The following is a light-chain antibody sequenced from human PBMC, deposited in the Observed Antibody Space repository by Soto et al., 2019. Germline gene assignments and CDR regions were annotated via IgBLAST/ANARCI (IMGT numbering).Light chain of an antibody. CDR3: FTFTTDWTHV. CDR2: ELS. V-gene: IGLV2-14*01. Sequence: QPGLTQPASVCGSPGQSITISCTGSSSDIGAYNYASWFQPYPGKALKLIISELSNRPSGVSNRFSGSKSGTAASLTISRLQTEDEAAYFCFTFTTDWTHVFGTGTKVTV. CDR1: SSDIGAYNY. J-gene: IGLJ1*01.